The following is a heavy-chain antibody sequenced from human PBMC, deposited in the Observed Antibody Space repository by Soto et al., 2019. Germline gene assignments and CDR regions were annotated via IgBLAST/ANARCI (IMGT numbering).Heavy chain of an antibody. V-gene: IGHV1-69*06. CDR1: GGTFSSYA. CDR2: IIPIFGTA. Sequence: QVQLVQSGAEVKKPGSSVKVSCKASGGTFSSYAISWVRQAPGQGLEWMGGIIPIFGTANYAQKFQGRITITAGKSTSTACMELSSLRSEDTAVYYCARGYGYCSSTSCYAAANYYYYYGMDVWGQGTTVTVSS. J-gene: IGHJ6*02. CDR3: ARGYGYCSSTSCYAAANYYYYYGMDV. D-gene: IGHD2-2*03.